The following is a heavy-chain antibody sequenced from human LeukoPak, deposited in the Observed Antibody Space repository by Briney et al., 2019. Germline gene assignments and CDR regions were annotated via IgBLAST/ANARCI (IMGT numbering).Heavy chain of an antibody. V-gene: IGHV1-2*02. CDR1: GYTFTGYY. CDR3: ARDRFDIVATIYHGAFDI. CDR2: INPNSGGT. D-gene: IGHD5-12*01. J-gene: IGHJ3*02. Sequence: GASVKVSCKASGYTFTGYYMHWVRQAPGQGLEWMGWINPNSGGTNYAQKFQGRVTMTRDTSISTAYRELNRLRSDDTAVYYCARDRFDIVATIYHGAFDIWGQGTMVTVSS.